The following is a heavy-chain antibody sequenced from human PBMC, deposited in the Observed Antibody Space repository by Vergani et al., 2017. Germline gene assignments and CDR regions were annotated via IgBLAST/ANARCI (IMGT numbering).Heavy chain of an antibody. J-gene: IGHJ4*02. D-gene: IGHD3-9*01. V-gene: IGHV4-61*10. Sequence: QVQLQESGPGLVKPSETLSLTCTVSGGSVSSGSYYWSWIRQPAGQGLEWIGYIYYSGSTNYNPSLKSRVTISVDTSKNQFSLKLSSVTAADTAVYYCARGGDYDILTGYYLPLDYWGQGTLVTVSS. CDR2: IYYSGST. CDR3: ARGGDYDILTGYYLPLDY. CDR1: GGSVSSGSYY.